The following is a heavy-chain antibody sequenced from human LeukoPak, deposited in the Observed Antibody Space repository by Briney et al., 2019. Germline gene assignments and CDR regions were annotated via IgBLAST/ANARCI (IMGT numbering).Heavy chain of an antibody. CDR3: ARGRIWGYSYGYGY. D-gene: IGHD5-18*01. V-gene: IGHV4-31*03. J-gene: IGHJ4*02. CDR2: IYYSGST. Sequence: SQTLSLTCTVSGGSISSGGYYWSWIRQHPGKGLEWIGYIYYSGSTNYNPSLKSRVTISVDTSKNQFSLKLSSVTAADTAVYYCARGRIWGYSYGYGYWGQGTLVTVSS. CDR1: GGSISSGGYY.